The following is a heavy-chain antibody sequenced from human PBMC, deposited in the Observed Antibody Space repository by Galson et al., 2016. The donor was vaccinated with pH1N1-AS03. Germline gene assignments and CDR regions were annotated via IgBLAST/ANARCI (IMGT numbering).Heavy chain of an antibody. CDR2: IDWDGDK. CDR1: GFSLTTRGMR. V-gene: IGHV2-70*04. Sequence: PALLKPTQTLTLTCTFSGFSLTTRGMRVSWIRQPPGKALEWLARIDWDGDKVYSTSLKTRLTLSEDTSKNQVVLTMTNMDPVDTATYYCARTLSYTTTWPHFDYWGQGTLVTVSS. D-gene: IGHD2-2*02. J-gene: IGHJ4*02. CDR3: ARTLSYTTTWPHFDY.